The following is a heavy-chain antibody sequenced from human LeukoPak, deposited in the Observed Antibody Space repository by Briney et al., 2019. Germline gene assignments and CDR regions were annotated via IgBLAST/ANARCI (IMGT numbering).Heavy chain of an antibody. CDR2: ISYSETT. CDR3: ARGRYGDYERYFDY. CDR1: GGSISSFY. V-gene: IGHV4-59*12. J-gene: IGHJ4*02. D-gene: IGHD4-17*01. Sequence: SETLSLTCSVSGGSISSFYWSRIPQPPGKGLEYIGYISYSETTSYNPSLKSRVTISVDTSKNQFSLKLSSVTAADTAVYSCARGRYGDYERYFDYWGQGTLVTVSS.